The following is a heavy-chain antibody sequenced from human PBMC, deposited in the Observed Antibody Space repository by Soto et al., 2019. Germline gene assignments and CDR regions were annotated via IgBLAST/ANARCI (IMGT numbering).Heavy chain of an antibody. CDR3: AKTYYYGSGSWPPRGYYYGMDV. Sequence: LRVSCASSLFTVSIYSMNWVRQSPGKGLEWVSSISSSSSYIYYADSVKGRFTISRDNAKNSLYLQMNSLRAEDTAVYYCAKTYYYGSGSWPPRGYYYGMDVWGQGTTVTVSS. J-gene: IGHJ6*02. CDR1: LFTVSIYS. D-gene: IGHD3-10*01. V-gene: IGHV3-21*01. CDR2: ISSSSSYI.